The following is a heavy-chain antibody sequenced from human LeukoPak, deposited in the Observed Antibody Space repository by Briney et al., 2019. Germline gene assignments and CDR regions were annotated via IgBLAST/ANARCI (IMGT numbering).Heavy chain of an antibody. V-gene: IGHV4-39*07. CDR1: GGSINSTNYY. J-gene: IGHJ4*02. CDR2: IYYSGST. CDR3: ARVVSGYYDGSGYYND. D-gene: IGHD3-22*01. Sequence: SETLSLTCTVSGGSINSTNYYWGWIRQPPGKGLEWIGYIYYSGSTYYNPSLKSRVTISVDTSKNQFSLNLSSVTAADTAVYFCARVVSGYYDGSGYYNDWGQGALVTVSS.